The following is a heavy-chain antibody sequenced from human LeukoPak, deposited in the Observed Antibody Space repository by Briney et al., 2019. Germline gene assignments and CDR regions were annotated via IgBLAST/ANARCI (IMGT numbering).Heavy chain of an antibody. V-gene: IGHV1-46*01. J-gene: IGHJ4*02. Sequence: ASVTVSCTASGYTFTSYYTQWVRQAPGQGLEWMGIINPSGDSTSYAQKFQGRVTMTRDTSTSTVYMELSSLRSEDTAVYYCARGSSGYYSAFDYWGQGTLVIVSS. CDR2: INPSGDST. CDR3: ARGSSGYYSAFDY. D-gene: IGHD3-22*01. CDR1: GYTFTSYY.